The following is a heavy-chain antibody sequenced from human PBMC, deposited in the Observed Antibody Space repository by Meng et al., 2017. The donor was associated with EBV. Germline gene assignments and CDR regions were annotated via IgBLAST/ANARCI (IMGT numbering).Heavy chain of an antibody. CDR1: GGTFRSYA. J-gene: IGHJ4*02. CDR3: AREGDGYNYPDY. V-gene: IGHV1-69*01. D-gene: IGHD5-24*01. CDR2: IIPIFGTA. Sequence: VRLVQSGAGVKKPGYSVKVSCKASGGTFRSYAISWVRQAPGQGLEWMGGIIPIFGTANYAQKFQGRVTITADESTSTAYMELSSLRSEDTAVYYCAREGDGYNYPDYWGQGTLVTVSS.